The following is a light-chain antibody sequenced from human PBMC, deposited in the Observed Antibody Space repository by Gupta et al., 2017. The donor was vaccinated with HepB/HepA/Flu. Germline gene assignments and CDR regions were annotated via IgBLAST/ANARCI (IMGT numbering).Light chain of an antibody. J-gene: IGLJ2*01. Sequence: SYELTQPPSVSVSPGQTARINCSGDALPKQYAYWYQQKPGQAPVLVIYKDSERPSGSPERFSGSSSGTTVTLTISGVQAEDEADYYCQSADSSGTYVVFGGGTKLTVL. V-gene: IGLV3-25*03. CDR2: KDS. CDR3: QSADSSGTYVV. CDR1: ALPKQY.